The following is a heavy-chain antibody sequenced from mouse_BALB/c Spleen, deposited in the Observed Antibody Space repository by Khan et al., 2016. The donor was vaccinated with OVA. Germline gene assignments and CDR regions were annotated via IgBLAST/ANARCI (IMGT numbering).Heavy chain of an antibody. CDR1: GFTFSTYT. D-gene: IGHD3-3*01. V-gene: IGHV5-6-4*01. J-gene: IGHJ2*01. CDR3: TRDCLGRAGYFDY. CDR2: ISSGGSYT. Sequence: EVELVESGGGLVKPGGSLNLSCAASGFTFSTYTMSWVRQTPEKRLEWVATISSGGSYTFYPDSVKGRFTISRDNAINTLNLQMSSLKSEDTAMYDCTRDCLGRAGYFDYWGQGTTLTVSS.